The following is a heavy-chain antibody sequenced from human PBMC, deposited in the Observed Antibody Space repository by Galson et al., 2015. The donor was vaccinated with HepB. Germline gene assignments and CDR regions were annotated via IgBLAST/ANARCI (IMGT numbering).Heavy chain of an antibody. CDR2: INSDVSNT. J-gene: IGHJ4*02. D-gene: IGHD3-22*01. CDR3: ARGLGDGSGYYPPYFDY. Sequence: SLRLSCAASGFTFSRYWMHWVRQAPGKGPMWVSRINSDVSNTFYADSAKGRFTISRDNAKNTLYLQMNSLRAEDTAVYYCARGLGDGSGYYPPYFDYWGQGILVTVSS. CDR1: GFTFSRYW. V-gene: IGHV3-74*01.